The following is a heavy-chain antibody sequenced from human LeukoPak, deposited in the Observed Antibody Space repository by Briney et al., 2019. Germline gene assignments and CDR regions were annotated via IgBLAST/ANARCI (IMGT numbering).Heavy chain of an antibody. D-gene: IGHD3-3*01. CDR3: ARGSGNYDFWSGYYYGTLDY. J-gene: IGHJ4*02. CDR2: INSDGSST. Sequence: GGSLRLSCAASGFTFDDYAMHWVRQAPGKGLEWVSGINSDGSSTSYADSVKGRFTISRDNAKNTLYLQMNSLRAEDTAVYYCARGSGNYDFWSGYYYGTLDYWGQGTLVTVSS. CDR1: GFTFDDYA. V-gene: IGHV3-74*01.